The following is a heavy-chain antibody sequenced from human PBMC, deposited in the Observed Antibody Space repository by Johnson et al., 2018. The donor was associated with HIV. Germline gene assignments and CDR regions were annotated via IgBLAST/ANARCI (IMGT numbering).Heavy chain of an antibody. V-gene: IGHV3-20*04. CDR3: LRCVGVYGYDECDAFDI. CDR2: INWNGGRT. D-gene: IGHD5-18*01. CDR1: GFTLDDHG. J-gene: IGHJ3*02. Sequence: MLLVESGGGLVRPGGSLRLSCAASGFTLDDHGMSWVRQGSGKGLEWVSGINWNGGRTGYADSVKGRFTISRDNAKKSLYLQMNSLRAEDTALYYCLRCVGVYGYDECDAFDIWGQGTVVTVS.